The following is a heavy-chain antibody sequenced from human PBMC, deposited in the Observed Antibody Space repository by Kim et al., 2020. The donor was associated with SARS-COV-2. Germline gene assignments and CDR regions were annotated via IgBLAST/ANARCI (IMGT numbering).Heavy chain of an antibody. CDR3: AGTGEGGYKD. V-gene: IGHV4-59*13. CDR1: GGSISGYY. CDR2: IYNSGST. J-gene: IGHJ4*02. Sequence: SETLSLTCTVSGGSISGYYWSWIRQPPGKGPEWIGYIYNSGSTNYNPSLKSRVTISLDTSKNQISLKLSSVTAADTAVYYCAGTGEGGYKDWGQGTLVTVSS. D-gene: IGHD5-12*01.